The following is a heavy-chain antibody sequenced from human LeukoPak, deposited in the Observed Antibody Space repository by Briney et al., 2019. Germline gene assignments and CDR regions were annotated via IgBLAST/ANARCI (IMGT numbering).Heavy chain of an antibody. J-gene: IGHJ5*02. CDR1: GFNFDNAW. CDR3: TTDTFYMKGHDP. Sequence: GGSLRLSCAASGFNFDNAWMYWVRQAPGKGLEWVGRIKSKIDGGAIDYATPVKGRFTMSRDESKKTLYLQMNSLKTEDTARYYCTTDTFYMKGHDPWGQGTLVIVSS. V-gene: IGHV3-15*07. D-gene: IGHD2/OR15-2a*01. CDR2: IKSKIDGGAI.